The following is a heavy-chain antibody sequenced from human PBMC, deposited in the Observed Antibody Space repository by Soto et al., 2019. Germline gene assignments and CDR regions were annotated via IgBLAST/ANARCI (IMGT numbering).Heavy chain of an antibody. CDR3: AASRSYDSSDYSGFHYGMAV. D-gene: IGHD3-22*01. CDR2: LSWTGVTI. J-gene: IGHJ6*02. V-gene: IGHV3-9*01. CDR1: GFTFDDYA. Sequence: EVQLVESGGDLVQPGRSLRLSCAASGFTFDDYAMHWVRQVPGKGLQWVSGLSWTGVTIGSAASVKGRFTISRDNAKKSLYLQMNGLRPDETALYYCAASRSYDSSDYSGFHYGMAVWGLGTTVAVSS.